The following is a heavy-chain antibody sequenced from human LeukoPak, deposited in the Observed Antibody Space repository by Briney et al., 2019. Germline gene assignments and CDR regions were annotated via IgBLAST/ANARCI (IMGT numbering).Heavy chain of an antibody. CDR1: GGSISSGDYY. Sequence: PSQTLSLTCTVSGGSISSGDYYWRWIRQPPGKGLEWIGYIYYSGSTYYNPSLKSRVTISVDTSKNQFSLKLSSVTAADTAVYYCARDQRVVGATADAFDIWGQGTMVTVSS. J-gene: IGHJ3*02. CDR2: IYYSGST. CDR3: ARDQRVVGATADAFDI. D-gene: IGHD1-26*01. V-gene: IGHV4-30-4*08.